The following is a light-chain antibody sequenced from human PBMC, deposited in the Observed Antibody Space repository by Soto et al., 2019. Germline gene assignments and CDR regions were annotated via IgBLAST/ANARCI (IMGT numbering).Light chain of an antibody. CDR2: ENN. Sequence: QSVLTQLSSVSAAPGQKVTISCSGTNSNIGNNYVSWYQQLPGTAPKLLIYENNKRPSGIPDRFSGSKSGTSATLGITGLQTGDEADYYCGAWDSSLTTGVFGGGTKLTVL. J-gene: IGLJ2*01. CDR1: NSNIGNNY. V-gene: IGLV1-51*02. CDR3: GAWDSSLTTGV.